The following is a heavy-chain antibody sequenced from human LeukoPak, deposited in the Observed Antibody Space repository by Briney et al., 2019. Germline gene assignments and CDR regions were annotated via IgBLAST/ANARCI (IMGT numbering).Heavy chain of an antibody. CDR3: AGSVVTPYYFDY. CDR2: ISAYNGNT. CDR1: GYTFTSYG. V-gene: IGHV1-18*01. Sequence: GASVKVSCKASGYTFTSYGISWVRQAPGQGLEWMGWISAYNGNTNYAQKLQGRVTMTTDTSTSTAYMELRSLRSDDTAVYYRAGSVVTPYYFDYWGQGTLVTVSS. D-gene: IGHD4-23*01. J-gene: IGHJ4*02.